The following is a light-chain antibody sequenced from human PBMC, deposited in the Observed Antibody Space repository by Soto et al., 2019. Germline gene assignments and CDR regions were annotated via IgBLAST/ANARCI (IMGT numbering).Light chain of an antibody. J-gene: IGLJ2*01. V-gene: IGLV2-11*01. CDR1: SSDVGGYNY. CDR3: CSHAVIYNGVL. Sequence: QSALTQPRSVSGSLGQSVTISCTGTSSDVGGYNYVSWYQQHPGKAPKFIIYDVSQRPSGVPDRFSGSKSGNTASLTISGLQAEDEADYYCCSHAVIYNGVLFGGGTKRTVL. CDR2: DVS.